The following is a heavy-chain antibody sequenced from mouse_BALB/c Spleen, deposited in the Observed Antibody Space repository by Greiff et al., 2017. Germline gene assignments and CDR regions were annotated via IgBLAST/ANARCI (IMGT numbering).Heavy chain of an antibody. CDR2: INSNGGST. D-gene: IGHD1-2*01. V-gene: IGHV5-6-3*01. J-gene: IGHJ3*01. Sequence: EVKLVESGGGLVQPGGSLKLSCAASGFTFSSYGMSWVRQTPDKRLELVATINSNGGSTYYPDSVKGRFTISRDNAKNTLYLQMSSLKSEDTAMYYCASITTATTYWGQGTLVTVSA. CDR3: ASITTATTY. CDR1: GFTFSSYG.